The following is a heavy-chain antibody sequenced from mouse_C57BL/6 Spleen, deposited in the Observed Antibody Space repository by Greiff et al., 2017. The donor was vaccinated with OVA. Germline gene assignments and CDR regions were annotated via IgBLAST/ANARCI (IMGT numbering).Heavy chain of an antibody. Sequence: QVQLQQSGAELVRPGASVTLSCKASGYTFTDYEMHWVKQTPVHGLEWIGAIDPEPGGPAYNQKFKGKAILTADKSSSTAYMELRSLTSEDSAVYYCKCSSYGYYAMDYWGQGTSVTVSS. D-gene: IGHD1-1*01. CDR1: GYTFTDYE. CDR3: KCSSYGYYAMDY. J-gene: IGHJ4*01. CDR2: IDPEPGGP. V-gene: IGHV1-15*01.